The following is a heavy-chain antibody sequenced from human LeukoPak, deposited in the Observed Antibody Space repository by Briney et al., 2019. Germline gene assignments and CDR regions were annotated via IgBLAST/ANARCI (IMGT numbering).Heavy chain of an antibody. V-gene: IGHV1-2*02. CDR1: GYTFTGYY. D-gene: IGHD1-26*01. CDR2: INPNSGGT. CDR3: ARGGGSYSFAFDI. Sequence: ASVTVSCTASGYTFTGYYMHWVRQAPGQGLEWMGWINPNSGGTNYAQKFQGRVTMTRDTSISTAYMELSRLRSDDTAVYYCARGGGSYSFAFDIWGQGTMVTVSS. J-gene: IGHJ3*02.